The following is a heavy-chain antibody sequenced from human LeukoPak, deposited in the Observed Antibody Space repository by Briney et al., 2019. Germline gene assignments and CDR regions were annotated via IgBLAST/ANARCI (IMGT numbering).Heavy chain of an antibody. CDR2: INPNSGGT. V-gene: IGHV1-2*02. CDR3: ASDLKPYSGSWPIELDY. D-gene: IGHD6-6*01. Sequence: ASVKVSCKASGYTFTGYYMHWVRQAPGQGLEWMGWINPNSGGTNYAQKFQGRVTMTRDTSISTAYMELSRLRSDDTAVYYCASDLKPYSGSWPIELDYWGQGTLVTVSS. J-gene: IGHJ4*02. CDR1: GYTFTGYY.